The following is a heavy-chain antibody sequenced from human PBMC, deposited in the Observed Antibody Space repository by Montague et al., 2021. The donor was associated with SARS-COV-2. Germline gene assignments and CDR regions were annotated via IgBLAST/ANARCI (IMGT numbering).Heavy chain of an antibody. Sequence: SETLSLTCTVSGGSISSSSYYWGWIRQPPGTGLEWIGSIYYSGSTYYNPSLKSRVTISVDTSKNQFSLKLSSVTAADTAVYYCARQDDILTGYYYYGMDVWGQGTTVTVSS. CDR1: GGSISSSSYY. J-gene: IGHJ6*02. V-gene: IGHV4-39*01. D-gene: IGHD3-9*01. CDR3: ARQDDILTGYYYYGMDV. CDR2: IYYSGST.